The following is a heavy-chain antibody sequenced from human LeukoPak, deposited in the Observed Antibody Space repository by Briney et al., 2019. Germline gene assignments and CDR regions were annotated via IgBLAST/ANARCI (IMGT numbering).Heavy chain of an antibody. J-gene: IGHJ4*02. CDR2: ISSGGSTI. CDR3: ARDLYSSNWFGSEY. CDR1: GFTFNNYE. Sequence: PGGSLRLSCAASGFTFNNYEMNWVRQAPGKGLEWISYISSGGSTIYYADSVKGRFTISRDSAKNSLYLQTNSLRVEDTAVYYCARDLYSSNWFGSEYWGQGTLVTVSS. D-gene: IGHD6-13*01. V-gene: IGHV3-48*03.